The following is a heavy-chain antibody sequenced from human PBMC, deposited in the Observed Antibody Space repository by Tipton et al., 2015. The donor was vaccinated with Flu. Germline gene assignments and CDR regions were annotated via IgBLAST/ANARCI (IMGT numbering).Heavy chain of an antibody. CDR3: ARRDYSNYVSEPRNWFDP. J-gene: IGHJ5*02. CDR2: IYNNAYT. CDR1: GGSIGSYY. D-gene: IGHD4-11*01. V-gene: IGHV4-4*08. Sequence: TLSLTCTVSGGSIGSYYWNWIRQPPGKGLEWIGYIYNNAYTKYSPSLKSRVTISVDSSRKQFSLQLRSVTAADTAVYYCARRDYSNYVSEPRNWFDPWGQGTLVTVSS.